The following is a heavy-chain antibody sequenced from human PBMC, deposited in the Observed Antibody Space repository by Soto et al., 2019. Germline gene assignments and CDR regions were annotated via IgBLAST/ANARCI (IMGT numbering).Heavy chain of an antibody. CDR2: INPNSGGT. Sequence: GASVKVSCKASGGTFSSYAISWVRQAPGQGLEWMGWINPNSGGTNYAQKFQGWVTMTRDTSISTAYMELSRLRSDDTAVYYCARDGEVATIRSYYYYGMDVWGQGTTVTVSS. CDR1: GGTFSSYA. V-gene: IGHV1-2*04. J-gene: IGHJ6*02. CDR3: ARDGEVATIRSYYYYGMDV. D-gene: IGHD5-12*01.